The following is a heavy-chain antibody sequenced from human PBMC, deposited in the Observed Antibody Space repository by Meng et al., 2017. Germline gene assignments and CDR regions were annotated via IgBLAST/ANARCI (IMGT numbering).Heavy chain of an antibody. CDR2: IYPGDSDT. CDR1: GYSFTSYW. CDR3: ARLSYYYDSSGTDY. D-gene: IGHD3-22*01. J-gene: IGHJ4*02. V-gene: IGHV5-51*01. Sequence: GGSLRLSCKGSGYSFTSYWIGWGRQMPGKGLEWMGIIYPGDSDTRYSPSFQGQVTISADKSISTAYLQWSSLKASDTAMYYCARLSYYYDSSGTDYWGQGTLVTVSS.